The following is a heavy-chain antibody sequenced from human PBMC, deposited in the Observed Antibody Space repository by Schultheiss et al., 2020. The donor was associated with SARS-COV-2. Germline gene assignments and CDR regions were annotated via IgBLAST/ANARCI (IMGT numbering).Heavy chain of an antibody. Sequence: GSLRLSCAASGFDLRVYAMTWVRQAPGKGLEWVSSFGGPGAGAHYADSVKGRFTISRDNSKNTLSLQMNSLTAEDTAVYYCAKDASSSGWYLNWYFDLWGRGTLVTVSS. CDR1: GFDLRVYA. J-gene: IGHJ2*01. D-gene: IGHD6-19*01. V-gene: IGHV3-23*01. CDR2: FGGPGAGA. CDR3: AKDASSSGWYLNWYFDL.